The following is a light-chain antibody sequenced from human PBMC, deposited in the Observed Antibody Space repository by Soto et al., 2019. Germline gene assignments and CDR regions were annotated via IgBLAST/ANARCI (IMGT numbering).Light chain of an antibody. CDR3: VLYMGSGISV. CDR1: SGSVSTSYY. Sequence: QTVVTQEPSFSASPGGTVTLTCGLSSGSVSTSYYPSWYQQTPGQAPRTLIYSTNTRSSGVPDRFSGSILGNKAALTITGAQADDESDYYCVLYMGSGISVFGTGTKVTVL. V-gene: IGLV8-61*01. CDR2: STN. J-gene: IGLJ1*01.